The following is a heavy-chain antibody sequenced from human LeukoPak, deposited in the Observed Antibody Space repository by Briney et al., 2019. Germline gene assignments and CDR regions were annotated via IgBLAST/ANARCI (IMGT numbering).Heavy chain of an antibody. CDR2: INHSGST. J-gene: IGHJ4*02. CDR1: GESFSGYY. V-gene: IGHV4-34*01. CDR3: ASRGGTYSRSLDY. D-gene: IGHD1-26*01. Sequence: PSETLSLTCAVYGESFSGYYWSWIRQPPGKGLEWIGEINHSGSTNYNPSLKSRVTISVDTSKNQFSLKLSSVTAADTAVYYCASRGGTYSRSLDYWGQGTLVTVSS.